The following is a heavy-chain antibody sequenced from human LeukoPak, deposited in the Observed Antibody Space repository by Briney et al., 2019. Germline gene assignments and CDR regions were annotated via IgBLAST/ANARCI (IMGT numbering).Heavy chain of an antibody. CDR3: ARVLVLRYFDWLSNFDY. CDR2: ISSSSSYI. V-gene: IGHV3-21*01. D-gene: IGHD3-9*01. CDR1: GFTFSSYS. J-gene: IGHJ4*02. Sequence: PGXXLRLSCAASGFTFSSYSMNWVRQAPGKGLEWVSSISSSSSYIYYADSVKGRFTISRDNAKNSLYMQMNSLRAEDTAVYYCARVLVLRYFDWLSNFDYWGQGTLVTVSS.